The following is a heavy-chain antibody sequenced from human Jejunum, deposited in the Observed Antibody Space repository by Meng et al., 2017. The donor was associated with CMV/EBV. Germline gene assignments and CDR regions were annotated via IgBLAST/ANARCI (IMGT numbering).Heavy chain of an antibody. CDR3: AKGADLGDYFDS. D-gene: IGHD4-17*01. V-gene: IGHV3-30*18. J-gene: IGHJ4*02. CDR2: ISFDGSNK. Sequence: SCAASGFTFSRYGMHWVRQAPGKGLEWVALISFDGSNKSYRDSVKGRFAISRDDSKNTLYLQMNSLRAEDMAVYFCAKGADLGDYFDSWGQGILVTVSS. CDR1: GFTFSRYG.